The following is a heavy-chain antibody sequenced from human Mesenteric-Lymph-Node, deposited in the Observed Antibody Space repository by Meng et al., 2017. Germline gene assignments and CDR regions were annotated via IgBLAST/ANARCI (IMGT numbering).Heavy chain of an antibody. D-gene: IGHD3-10*01. CDR2: IYYSGST. V-gene: IGHV4-61*05. Sequence: SETLSLTCTVSGGSISSSSYYWGWIRQPPGKGLEWIGYIYYSGSTNYNPSLKSRVTISVDTSKNQFSLKLSSVTAADTAVYFCATYGSITMVAWGQGVLGTVSS. CDR1: GGSISSSSYY. J-gene: IGHJ5*02. CDR3: ATYGSITMVA.